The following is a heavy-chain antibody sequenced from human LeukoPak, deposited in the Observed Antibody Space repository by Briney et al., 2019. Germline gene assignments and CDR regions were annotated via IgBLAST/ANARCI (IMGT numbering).Heavy chain of an antibody. CDR1: GFTFSSYW. J-gene: IGHJ4*02. Sequence: GGSLRLSCAASGFTFSSYWMHWVRQAPGKGLVWVSRINSDGSSTSYADSVKGRFTISRDNSKNTLYLQMNSLRAEDTAVYYCAKPRKMYSSSWYYFDYWGQGTLVTVSS. CDR2: INSDGSST. V-gene: IGHV3-74*01. CDR3: AKPRKMYSSSWYYFDY. D-gene: IGHD6-13*01.